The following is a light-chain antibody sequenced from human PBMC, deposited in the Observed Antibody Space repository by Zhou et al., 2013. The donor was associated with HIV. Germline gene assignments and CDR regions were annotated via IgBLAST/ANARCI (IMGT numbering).Light chain of an antibody. Sequence: EIVLTQSPGTLSLSPGERATLSCWASQSISSNLAWYQQKPGQGPRLLIYGATTRASGIPARFIGSGSGTDFTLTISSLEPEDFAVYYCQQRSTWPRFTFGPGTRVDFK. CDR3: QQRSTWPRFT. CDR2: GAT. V-gene: IGKV3-11*01. CDR1: QSISSN. J-gene: IGKJ3*01.